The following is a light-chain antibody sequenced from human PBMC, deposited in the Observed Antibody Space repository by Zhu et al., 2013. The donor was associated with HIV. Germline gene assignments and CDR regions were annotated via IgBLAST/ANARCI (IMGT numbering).Light chain of an antibody. J-gene: IGKJ3*01. CDR2: DAS. V-gene: IGKV3D-20*02. CDR3: QHVNENAA. CDR1: QPVPNNY. Sequence: EIVLTQSPDTLSLSPGESATLSCRASQPVPNNYLSWYQQKLATRPRLLVEDASFRATGVPDRFIGSGSGTQFTLTISSLQPEDFATYYCQHVNENAAFGPGTKVDV.